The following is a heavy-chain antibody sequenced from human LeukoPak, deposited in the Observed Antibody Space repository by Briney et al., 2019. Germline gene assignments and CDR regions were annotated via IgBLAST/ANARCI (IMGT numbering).Heavy chain of an antibody. J-gene: IGHJ4*02. D-gene: IGHD3-22*01. Sequence: GGSLRLSCAASGFTFSSYGMHWVRQAPGKGLEGVAFIRYDGSNKYYADSVKGRFTISRDNSKKTLYLQMNSLRAEDTAVYYCAKEYYYDRSGYLHYWGQGTLVTVSS. CDR2: IRYDGSNK. V-gene: IGHV3-30*02. CDR1: GFTFSSYG. CDR3: AKEYYYDRSGYLHY.